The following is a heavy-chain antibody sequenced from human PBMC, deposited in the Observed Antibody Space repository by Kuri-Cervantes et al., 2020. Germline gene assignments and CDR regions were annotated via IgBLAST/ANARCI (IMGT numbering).Heavy chain of an antibody. V-gene: IGHV3-11*04. CDR3: ARAIDYYDSSGYYRGDAFDI. CDR1: GFTFGDYA. Sequence: GGSLRLSCTASGFTFGDYAMSWIRQAPGKGLEWVSYIGGSSSTTTYYADSVKGRFTISRDNAKNTLYLQMNSLRAEDTAVYYCARAIDYYDSSGYYRGDAFDIWGQGTMVTVSS. D-gene: IGHD3-22*01. J-gene: IGHJ3*02. CDR2: IGGSSSTTT.